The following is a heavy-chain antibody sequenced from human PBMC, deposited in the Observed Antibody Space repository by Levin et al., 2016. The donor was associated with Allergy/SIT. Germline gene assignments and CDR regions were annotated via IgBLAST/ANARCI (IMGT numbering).Heavy chain of an antibody. CDR2: IYYSGST. Sequence: WIRQPPGKGLDWIGYIYYSGSTYYNASLRSRVTISVDTSKNQFSLKLSSVTAADTAVYYCARGDDFWGGMDVWGQGTTVTVSS. CDR3: ARGDDFWGGMDV. V-gene: IGHV4-31*02. J-gene: IGHJ6*02. D-gene: IGHD3-3*01.